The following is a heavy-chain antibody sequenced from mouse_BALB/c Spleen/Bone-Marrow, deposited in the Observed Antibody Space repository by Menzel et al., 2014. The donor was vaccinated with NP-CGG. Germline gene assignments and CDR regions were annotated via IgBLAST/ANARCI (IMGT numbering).Heavy chain of an antibody. CDR1: GFTFSGYT. J-gene: IGHJ3*01. D-gene: IGHD3-3*01. Sequence: EVNLVESGGGLVQPGGSLKLSCAASGFTFSGYTMSWVRQTPEKRLEWVAYISNGGGSTYYPDTVKGRFTISRDNAKNTLYLQMSSLKSEDTAMYYCAGRAGAYWGQGTLVTVSA. V-gene: IGHV5-12-2*01. CDR2: ISNGGGST. CDR3: AGRAGAY.